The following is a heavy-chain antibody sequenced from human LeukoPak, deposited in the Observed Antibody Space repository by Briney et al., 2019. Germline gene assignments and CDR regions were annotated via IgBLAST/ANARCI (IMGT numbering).Heavy chain of an antibody. J-gene: IGHJ4*02. D-gene: IGHD3-9*01. V-gene: IGHV1-18*01. CDR2: ISAYNGNT. CDR3: ARYFDWLSPLDY. CDR1: GYTFTSYG. Sequence: ASVKVSFKASGYTFTSYGISWVRQAPGQGLEWMGGISAYNGNTNYAQKLQGRVTMTTDTSTSTAYMAVSDLSSDDTAVYYCARYFDWLSPLDYWGQGTLVTVSS.